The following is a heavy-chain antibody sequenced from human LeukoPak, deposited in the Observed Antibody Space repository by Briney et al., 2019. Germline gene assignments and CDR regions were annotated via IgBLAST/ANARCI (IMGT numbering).Heavy chain of an antibody. J-gene: IGHJ4*02. CDR2: IKSKTDGGTT. V-gene: IGHV3-15*01. CDR3: TTLYCSSTSCYSYFDY. CDR1: GFTFSNAW. Sequence: GGSLRLSCAASGFTFSNAWMSWVRQAPGKGLEWVGRIKSKTDGGTTDYAAPVKGRFTISRDDSKNTLYLQKNSLKTEDTAVYYCTTLYCSSTSCYSYFDYWGQGTLVTVSS. D-gene: IGHD2-2*02.